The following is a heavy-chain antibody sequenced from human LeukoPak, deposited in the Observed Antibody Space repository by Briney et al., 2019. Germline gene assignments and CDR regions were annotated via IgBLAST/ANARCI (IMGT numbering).Heavy chain of an antibody. CDR3: ARDHARDGYNF. V-gene: IGHV3-7*01. D-gene: IGHD5-24*01. J-gene: IGHJ4*02. Sequence: GGSLRLSCAASEFTFGSYWMIWVRQARGKGLEWVANIKQDGSEKYYVDSVKGRFTISRDNAKNSLYLQMNSLRVEDTAVYYCARDHARDGYNFWGQGTLVTVSS. CDR2: IKQDGSEK. CDR1: EFTFGSYW.